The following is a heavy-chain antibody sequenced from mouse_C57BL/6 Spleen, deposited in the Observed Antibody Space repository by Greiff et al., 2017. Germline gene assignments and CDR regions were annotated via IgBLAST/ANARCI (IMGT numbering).Heavy chain of an antibody. Sequence: QVQLQQPGAELVKPGASVKLSCKASGYTFTSYWMHWVKQRPGQGLEWIGMIHPNSGSTNYNEKFKSKATLTVDKSSSTAYMQLSSLTSEDSAVYYCARGVIYYYAMDYWGQGTSVTVSS. CDR1: GYTFTSYW. CDR2: IHPNSGST. CDR3: ARGVIYYYAMDY. D-gene: IGHD1-1*01. V-gene: IGHV1-64*01. J-gene: IGHJ4*01.